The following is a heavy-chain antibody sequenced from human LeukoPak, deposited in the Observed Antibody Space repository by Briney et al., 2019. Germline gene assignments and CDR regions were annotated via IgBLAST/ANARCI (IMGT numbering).Heavy chain of an antibody. CDR3: ARGFGSNPPQGPFFDY. Sequence: GASAKVSCKASGYTFTGYYMHWVRQAPGQGLEWMGRINPNSGGTNYAQKFQGRVTMTRDTSISTAYMELSRLRSDDTAVYYCARGFGSNPPQGPFFDYWGQGTLVTVSS. CDR1: GYTFTGYY. V-gene: IGHV1-2*06. J-gene: IGHJ4*02. CDR2: INPNSGGT. D-gene: IGHD4-11*01.